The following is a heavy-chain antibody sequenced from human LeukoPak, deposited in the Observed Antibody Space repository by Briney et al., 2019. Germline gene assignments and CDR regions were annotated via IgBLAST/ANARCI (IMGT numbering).Heavy chain of an antibody. J-gene: IGHJ4*02. D-gene: IGHD6-13*01. Sequence: GGSLRLSCAASGFTFSSSALHWVRQAPGKGLEWVAVISYDGSNKYYADSVKGRFTISRDNSRNTLYLQMNSLRAEDTALYYCARDSAAAGKFDYWGQGILVTVSS. CDR1: GFTFSSSA. CDR2: ISYDGSNK. CDR3: ARDSAAAGKFDY. V-gene: IGHV3-30-3*01.